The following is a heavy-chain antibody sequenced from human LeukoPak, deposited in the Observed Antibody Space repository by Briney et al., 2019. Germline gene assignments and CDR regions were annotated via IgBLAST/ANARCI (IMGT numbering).Heavy chain of an antibody. V-gene: IGHV1-2*06. D-gene: IGHD6-19*01. J-gene: IGHJ5*02. CDR2: INPNSGGT. CDR3: ARESRIAVAGREPARWFDP. CDR1: GYTFTGYY. Sequence: AVNISCKVSGYTFTGYYMHWVRQDTGQGLEWMGRINPNSGGTNYAQKFQGRVTMTRDTSISTAYTELSRLRSDDTPVYYCARESRIAVAGREPARWFDPWGQGTLVTVSS.